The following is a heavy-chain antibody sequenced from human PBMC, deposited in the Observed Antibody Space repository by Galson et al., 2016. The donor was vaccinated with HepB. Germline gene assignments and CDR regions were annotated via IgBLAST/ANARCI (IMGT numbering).Heavy chain of an antibody. Sequence: SLRLSCAASGFSLSKYVMHWVRQAPGKGLEWVAVIWYDGTNEYYADSVKGRFTVSRDISTSTLYLQMNSLRVEDTAVYYCAREKVGLTTQYYCDYWGQGTLVTVSS. D-gene: IGHD1-26*01. CDR2: IWYDGTNE. CDR1: GFSLSKYV. CDR3: AREKVGLTTQYYCDY. J-gene: IGHJ4*02. V-gene: IGHV3-33*01.